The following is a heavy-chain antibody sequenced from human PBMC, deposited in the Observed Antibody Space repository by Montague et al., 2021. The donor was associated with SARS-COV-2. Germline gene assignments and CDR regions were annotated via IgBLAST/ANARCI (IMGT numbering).Heavy chain of an antibody. CDR3: ARRLGGSGWLDY. CDR2: IYSSGST. V-gene: IGHV4-4*07. D-gene: IGHD6-25*01. CDR1: GGSISSYY. J-gene: IGHJ4*02. Sequence: SETLSLTCTVSGGSISSYYWSWIRRPAGKGLEWIGRIYSSGSTNYNPSLKSRVTMSVDTSRNQFSLKLTSVTAADTAVYYCARRLGGSGWLDYWGQGTLVTVSS.